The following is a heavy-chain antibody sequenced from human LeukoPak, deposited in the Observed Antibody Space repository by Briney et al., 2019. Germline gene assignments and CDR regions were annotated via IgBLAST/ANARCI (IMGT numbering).Heavy chain of an antibody. Sequence: GGSLRLSCAASGFTFSTYWMHWVRQAPGKGLVWVSRINSDGSTTSYADSVKGRFTISRDNAKNTLYLQMNSLRAEDTAVYYCGRGRYYAMDVWGQGTTFTVSS. CDR1: GFTFSTYW. CDR3: GRGRYYAMDV. J-gene: IGHJ6*02. V-gene: IGHV3-74*01. CDR2: INSDGSTT.